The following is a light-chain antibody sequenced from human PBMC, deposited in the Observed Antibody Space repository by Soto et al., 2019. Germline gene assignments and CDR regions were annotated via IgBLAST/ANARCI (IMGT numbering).Light chain of an antibody. CDR2: DAS. CDR1: QSVSSY. CDR3: QQRSNRPEVT. Sequence: EIVLTQSPATLSLSPGERATLSCRASQSVSSYLAWYQQKPGQAPRLLIYDASNRATGIPARFSGSGSGTDFTPTISSLEPEDFAVYYCQQRSNRPEVTFGPGTKVDIK. J-gene: IGKJ3*01. V-gene: IGKV3-11*01.